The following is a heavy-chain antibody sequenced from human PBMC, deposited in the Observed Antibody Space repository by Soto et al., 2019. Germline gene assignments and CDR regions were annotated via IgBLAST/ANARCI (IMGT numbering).Heavy chain of an antibody. CDR1: GYSISTAYS. CDR2: IFSSGST. V-gene: IGHV4-4*07. Sequence: SETLSLTCAVSGYSISTAYSWVWIRQPAGKGLEWIGRIFSSGSTNYNPSLKGRITMSLDTSKNQFSLKLNSATATDTAVYFCARDQGVVVTADNWFDPWGQGILVTVSS. J-gene: IGHJ5*02. D-gene: IGHD2-21*02. CDR3: ARDQGVVVTADNWFDP.